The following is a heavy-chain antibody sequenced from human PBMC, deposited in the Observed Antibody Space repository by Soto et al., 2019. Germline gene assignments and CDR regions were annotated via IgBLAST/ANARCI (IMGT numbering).Heavy chain of an antibody. D-gene: IGHD3-22*01. Sequence: SETLSLTCTVSGGSISSGGYYWSWIRQHPGKGLEWIGYIYYSGSTYYNPSLKSRVTISVDTSKNQFSLKLSSVTAADTAVYYCARDYDYYDSSGPLDWGQGTLVTVYS. CDR3: ARDYDYYDSSGPLD. V-gene: IGHV4-31*03. CDR1: GGSISSGGYY. CDR2: IYYSGST. J-gene: IGHJ4*02.